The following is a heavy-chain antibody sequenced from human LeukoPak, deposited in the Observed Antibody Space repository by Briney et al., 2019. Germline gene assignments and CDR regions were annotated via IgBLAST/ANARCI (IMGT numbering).Heavy chain of an antibody. Sequence: PGGSLRLSCAASGFTFSSYAMHWVRQAPGKGLEWVAVISYDGSNKYYADSVKGRFTISRDNSKNTLYLQMNSLRAEDTAVYYCARERVASRHYYGMDVWGQGTTVTVSS. D-gene: IGHD2-15*01. CDR2: ISYDGSNK. V-gene: IGHV3-30-3*01. CDR3: ARERVASRHYYGMDV. CDR1: GFTFSSYA. J-gene: IGHJ6*02.